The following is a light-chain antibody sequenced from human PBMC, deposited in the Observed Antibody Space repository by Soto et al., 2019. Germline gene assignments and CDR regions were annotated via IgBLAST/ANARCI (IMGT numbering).Light chain of an antibody. CDR2: GAS. J-gene: IGKJ4*01. Sequence: EIVLTQSPATLSVSPGERATLSCRASQSVSTNLVWYQQKPGQAPRLLIFGASTRATNIPARFSGNGSGTEFTLTISSLLSEDFAVYYCQQYINWPPLTFGGGTKVEIK. CDR1: QSVSTN. V-gene: IGKV3-15*01. CDR3: QQYINWPPLT.